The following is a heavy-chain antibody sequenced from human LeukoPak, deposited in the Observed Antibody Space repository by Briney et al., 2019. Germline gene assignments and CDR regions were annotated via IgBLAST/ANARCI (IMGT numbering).Heavy chain of an antibody. V-gene: IGHV1-69*05. CDR2: IMPLFGTA. Sequence: SVKLSCKASGGTFNSYAISWVRQAPGQGLEWMGGIMPLFGTANYAQEFQGRVTFTTDESASTAYMVVSSLRSEDTAVYYCASGSLGDGYGVGDYYQYMDVWGKGTTVTDSS. D-gene: IGHD5-24*01. CDR3: ASGSLGDGYGVGDYYQYMDV. J-gene: IGHJ6*03. CDR1: GGTFNSYA.